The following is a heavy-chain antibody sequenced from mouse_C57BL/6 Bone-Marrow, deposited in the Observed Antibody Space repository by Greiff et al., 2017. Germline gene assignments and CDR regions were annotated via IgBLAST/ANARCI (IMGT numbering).Heavy chain of an antibody. CDR3: ARGGGVGGFAY. CDR2: IHPNSGST. Sequence: QVQLKQPGAELVKPGASVKLSCKASGYTFTSYWMHWVKQRPGQGLEWIGMIHPNSGSTNYNEKFKSKATLTVDKSSSTAYMQLSSLTSEDSAVYYGARGGGVGGFAYWGQGTLVTVSA. V-gene: IGHV1-64*01. CDR1: GYTFTSYW. J-gene: IGHJ3*01. D-gene: IGHD1-1*01.